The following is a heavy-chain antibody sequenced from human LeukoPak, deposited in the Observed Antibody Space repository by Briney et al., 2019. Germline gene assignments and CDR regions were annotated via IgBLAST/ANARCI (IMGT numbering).Heavy chain of an antibody. D-gene: IGHD3-22*01. V-gene: IGHV3-15*01. CDR2: IKSKTDGGTT. J-gene: IGHJ1*01. Sequence: GGSLRLSCAASGFTFSNAWMSWVRQAPGKGLEWVGRIKSKTDGGTTDYAAPVKGRFTISRDDSKNTLYRQMNSLKTEDTAVYYCTTTNYYDSSGYYYLGYFQHWGQGTLVTVSS. CDR3: TTTNYYDSSGYYYLGYFQH. CDR1: GFTFSNAW.